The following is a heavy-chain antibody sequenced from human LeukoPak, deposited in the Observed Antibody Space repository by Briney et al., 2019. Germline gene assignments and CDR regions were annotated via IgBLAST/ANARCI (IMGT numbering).Heavy chain of an antibody. Sequence: SETLSLTCTVSGGSISSYYWSWIRQPPGKGLEWIGYIYYSGSTNYNPSLKSQVTISVDTSKNQFSLKLSSVTAADTAVYYCARASCTNGVCYYDYWGQGTLVTVSS. V-gene: IGHV4-59*01. J-gene: IGHJ4*02. D-gene: IGHD2-8*01. CDR2: IYYSGST. CDR3: ARASCTNGVCYYDY. CDR1: GGSISSYY.